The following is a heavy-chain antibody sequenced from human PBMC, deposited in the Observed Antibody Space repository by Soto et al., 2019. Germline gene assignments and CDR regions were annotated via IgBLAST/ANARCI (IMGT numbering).Heavy chain of an antibody. V-gene: IGHV1-8*01. Sequence: QVQLVQSGAEVKKPGASVKVSCKASGYTFVNYEINWVRQATGQGLEWLGWMNPHSGDTFYAQNFQGRVTMTRNTSITTAYMELNSLKSEDTAVYYCARQQAMDYWGQGTLVTGSS. CDR1: GYTFVNYE. J-gene: IGHJ4*02. CDR2: MNPHSGDT. CDR3: ARQQAMDY.